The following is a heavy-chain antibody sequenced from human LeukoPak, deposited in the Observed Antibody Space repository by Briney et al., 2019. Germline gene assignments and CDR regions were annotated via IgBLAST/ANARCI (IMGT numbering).Heavy chain of an antibody. CDR2: ISGSGGNT. CDR3: AKGRNEDGDAALNY. CDR1: GFTFSSYA. J-gene: IGHJ4*02. D-gene: IGHD4-17*01. V-gene: IGHV3-23*01. Sequence: GGSLRLSCAASGFTFSSYALSWVRQAPGKGLERVSSISGSGGNTFYADSVKGRFTISRDNSKNTLYLQMNSLRAEDTAAYHCAKGRNEDGDAALNYWGQGTLVTVSS.